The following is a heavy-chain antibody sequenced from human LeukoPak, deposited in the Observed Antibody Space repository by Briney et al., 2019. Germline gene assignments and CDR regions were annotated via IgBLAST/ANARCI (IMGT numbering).Heavy chain of an antibody. J-gene: IGHJ5*02. CDR1: GFTFSSYS. CDR3: ATDLIHYYASGAKT. D-gene: IGHD3-10*01. V-gene: IGHV3-48*04. Sequence: GGSLRLSCAASGFTFSSYSMNWVRQAPGKGLEWVSYISSSSSTIYYANSMKGRFTISRGNAKNSLYLQMNSLRVEDSAVYYCATDLIHYYASGAKTWGQGTLVTVSS. CDR2: ISSSSSTI.